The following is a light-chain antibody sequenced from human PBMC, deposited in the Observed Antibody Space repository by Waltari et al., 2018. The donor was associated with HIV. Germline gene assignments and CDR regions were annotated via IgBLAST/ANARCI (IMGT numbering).Light chain of an antibody. J-gene: IGLJ2*01. CDR3: GTWYSSLSSVV. V-gene: IGLV1-51*01. Sequence: SVLTRLDTVSAETGQKVTIPGTCRGANLGHKCVSWYPQVPGTAPKVRLYDNTTRPSVILDRFSGSKSVTSATLCITGLLTVDEADYYCGTWYSSLSSVVFGVGTNLTCL. CDR1: GANLGHKC. CDR2: DNT.